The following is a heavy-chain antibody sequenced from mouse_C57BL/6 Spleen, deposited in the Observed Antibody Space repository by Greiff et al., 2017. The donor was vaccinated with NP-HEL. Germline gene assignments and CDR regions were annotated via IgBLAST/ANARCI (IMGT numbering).Heavy chain of an antibody. Sequence: QVQLQQPGAELVRPGSSVKLSCKASGYTFTSYWMHWVKQRPIQGLEWIGNIDPSDSETHYNQKFKDKATLTVDKSSSTAYMQLSSLTSEDSAVYYCARGVDDGSSYYWGQGTTLTVSS. J-gene: IGHJ2*01. CDR1: GYTFTSYW. CDR2: IDPSDSET. D-gene: IGHD1-1*01. V-gene: IGHV1-52*01. CDR3: ARGVDDGSSYY.